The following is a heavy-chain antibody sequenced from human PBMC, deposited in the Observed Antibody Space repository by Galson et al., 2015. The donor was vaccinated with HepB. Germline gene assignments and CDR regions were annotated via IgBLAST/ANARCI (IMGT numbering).Heavy chain of an antibody. CDR3: ARSYGGNSRYYYYYYMDV. Sequence: SVKVSCKASGYTFTSYDINWVRQATGQGLEWMGWMNPNSGNTGYAQKFQGRVTMTRNTSISTAYMELSSLRSEDTAVYYCARSYGGNSRYYYYYYMDVWGKGTTVTVSS. CDR1: GYTFTSYD. J-gene: IGHJ6*03. D-gene: IGHD4-23*01. V-gene: IGHV1-8*01. CDR2: MNPNSGNT.